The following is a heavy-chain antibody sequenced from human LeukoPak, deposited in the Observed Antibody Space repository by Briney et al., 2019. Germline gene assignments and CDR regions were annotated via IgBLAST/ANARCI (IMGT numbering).Heavy chain of an antibody. Sequence: GGSLRLSCAASGFTFSSYSMNWVRQAPGKGLEWVSYISSSSSTIYYADSVKGRFTISRDNAKNTLYLQMNSLRAEDTAVYYCARDLYSSSWWYFDYWGQGTLDTVSS. J-gene: IGHJ4*02. CDR2: ISSSSSTI. V-gene: IGHV3-48*01. CDR3: ARDLYSSSWWYFDY. CDR1: GFTFSSYS. D-gene: IGHD6-13*01.